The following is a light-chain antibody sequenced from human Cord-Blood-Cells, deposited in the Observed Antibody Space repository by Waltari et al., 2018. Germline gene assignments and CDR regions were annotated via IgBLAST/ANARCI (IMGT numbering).Light chain of an antibody. J-gene: IGLJ1*01. CDR2: EGS. CDR1: SSAVGGYTL. Sequence: QSALTQPASVSGSPGQSITISCTGTSSAVGGYTLVSWYQQHPGKAPKLMIYEGSKRPSGVSNRFSGSKSGNTASLTIAGLQAEDEADYYCCSYAGSSTYVFGTGTKVTVL. V-gene: IGLV2-23*01. CDR3: CSYAGSSTYV.